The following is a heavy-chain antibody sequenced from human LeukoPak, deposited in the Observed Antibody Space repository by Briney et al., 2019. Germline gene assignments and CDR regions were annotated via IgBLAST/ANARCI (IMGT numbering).Heavy chain of an antibody. D-gene: IGHD3/OR15-3a*01. CDR1: GFIFSNYW. V-gene: IGHV3-7*01. CDR2: INQDGSEK. CDR3: TRDLGGPWTY. Sequence: PGGSLRLSCAASGFIFSNYWVGWVRQAPGTGLEWVANINQDGSEKYFVDSVKGRFTISRDNAKNSLYLQMNSLRDEDTAVYYCTRDLGGPWTYWGQGTLVSVSS. J-gene: IGHJ4*02.